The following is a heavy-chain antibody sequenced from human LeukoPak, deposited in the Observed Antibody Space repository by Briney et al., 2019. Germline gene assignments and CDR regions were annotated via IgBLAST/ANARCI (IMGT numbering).Heavy chain of an antibody. Sequence: PSETLSLTCTVSGGSISSYYWSWIRQPPGKGLEWIGFIYYSGSTNYNPSLKSRVTISVDTSKNQFSLKLSSVTAADTAVYYCARGRWLQLPDYWGQGTLVIVSS. J-gene: IGHJ4*02. V-gene: IGHV4-59*08. D-gene: IGHD5-24*01. CDR2: IYYSGST. CDR3: ARGRWLQLPDY. CDR1: GGSISSYY.